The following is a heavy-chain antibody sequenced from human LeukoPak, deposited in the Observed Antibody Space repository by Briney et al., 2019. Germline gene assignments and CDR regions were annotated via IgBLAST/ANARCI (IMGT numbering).Heavy chain of an antibody. V-gene: IGHV3-7*01. CDR3: ARDAHTGSGTYWGGVDYYYGLDV. Sequence: GGSLRLSCTASGFTFSSYSMNWVRQAPGKGLEWVANIKQDGSEKYYVDSVKGRFTISRDNAKNSLYLQMNSLRAEDTAVYYCARDAHTGSGTYWGGVDYYYGLDVWGQGTTVTVSS. CDR2: IKQDGSEK. D-gene: IGHD3-10*01. J-gene: IGHJ6*02. CDR1: GFTFSSYS.